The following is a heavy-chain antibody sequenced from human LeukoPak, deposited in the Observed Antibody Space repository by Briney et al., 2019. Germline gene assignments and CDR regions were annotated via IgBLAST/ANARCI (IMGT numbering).Heavy chain of an antibody. J-gene: IGHJ4*02. Sequence: ASVKVSCKASGYTFTDYYMHWVRQAPGQGLEWMGWINPDSGVTNYPQKLQGRVTMTRDTSSSTAYMELNRLRSDDTAVYYCARGASIVRGIIDYWGQGTLVTVSS. D-gene: IGHD3-10*01. CDR3: ARGASIVRGIIDY. CDR2: INPDSGVT. CDR1: GYTFTDYY. V-gene: IGHV1-2*02.